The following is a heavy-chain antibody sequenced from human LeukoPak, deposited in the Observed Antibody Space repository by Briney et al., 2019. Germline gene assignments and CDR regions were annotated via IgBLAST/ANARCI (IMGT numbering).Heavy chain of an antibody. V-gene: IGHV3-74*01. CDR1: GFTFSSYW. CDR2: ISDYGRNI. J-gene: IGHJ6*02. CDR3: TRDLMDYDVSTGLHHYYMDV. D-gene: IGHD3-9*01. Sequence: GGSLRLSCVPSGFTFSSYWMHWVRQDPRKGLVWVSRISDYGRNINYADSVRGRFTISRDNAKNTLYLQMNTLRVEDTAVYYCTRDLMDYDVSTGLHHYYMDVWGQGTTVTVSS.